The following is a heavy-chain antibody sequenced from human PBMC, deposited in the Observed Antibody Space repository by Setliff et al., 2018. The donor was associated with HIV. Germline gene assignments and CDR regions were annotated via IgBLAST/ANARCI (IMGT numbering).Heavy chain of an antibody. CDR3: ARGFVLRFLEWSMPDAFDI. D-gene: IGHD3-3*01. V-gene: IGHV3-21*01. Sequence: SLKISCAASGFTFSSYNMNWVRQAPGKGLEWVSFISRTSSYIYYADSLKGRFTISRDNAKNSLYLQMNSLTAEDTAVYYCARGFVLRFLEWSMPDAFDIWGQGTMVTVSS. J-gene: IGHJ3*02. CDR2: ISRTSSYI. CDR1: GFTFSSYN.